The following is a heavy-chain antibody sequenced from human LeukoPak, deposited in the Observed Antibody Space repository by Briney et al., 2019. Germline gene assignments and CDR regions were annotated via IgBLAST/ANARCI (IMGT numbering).Heavy chain of an antibody. CDR3: ARGFRVITVAGFDY. CDR2: INSDGSST. J-gene: IGHJ4*02. D-gene: IGHD6-19*01. CDR1: GFTFSSHG. V-gene: IGHV3-74*01. Sequence: GGSLSLSCAASGFTFSSHGMHWVRQAPGKGLVWVSRINSDGSSTTYADSVKGRFTISRDNAKNTLYLQMDSLRAEDTAVYYCARGFRVITVAGFDYWGQGTLVTVSS.